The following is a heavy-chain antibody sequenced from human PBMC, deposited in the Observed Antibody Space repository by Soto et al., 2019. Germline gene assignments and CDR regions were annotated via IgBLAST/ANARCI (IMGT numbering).Heavy chain of an antibody. CDR1: GFTFSSHA. CDR3: AKVSSSWYAGFFDL. J-gene: IGHJ4*02. D-gene: IGHD6-13*01. V-gene: IGHV3-23*01. Sequence: PGGSQRLSCTASGFTFSSHARTWVRQAPGKGLEWVSGLSDSGDSIYYADSVKGRFTIYRDNSMNTLYLQMNTLRVEDTAVYYCAKVSSSWYAGFFDLWGQGTLVTVSS. CDR2: LSDSGDSI.